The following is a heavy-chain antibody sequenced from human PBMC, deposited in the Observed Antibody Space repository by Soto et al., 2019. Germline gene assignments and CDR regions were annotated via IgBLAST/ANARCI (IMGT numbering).Heavy chain of an antibody. Sequence: QVQLQESGPGLVKPSETLSLTCTVSSDSIAGENWWSWVRQPPGLGLEWIGEVFHTGGTNYNPSLKSRVTMEVDKSKNQFSLKLISATAADTAVYYCARVFSSGSGWMYYFDFWGQGTRVSVSS. CDR3: ARVFSSGSGWMYYFDF. D-gene: IGHD6-19*01. J-gene: IGHJ4*02. CDR1: SDSIAGENW. V-gene: IGHV4-4*02. CDR2: VFHTGGT.